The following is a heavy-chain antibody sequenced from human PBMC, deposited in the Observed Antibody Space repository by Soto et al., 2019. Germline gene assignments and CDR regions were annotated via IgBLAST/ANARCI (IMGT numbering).Heavy chain of an antibody. Sequence: PSQTLSLTCAISGDSVSSNGAAWSWVRQSPSRGLEWLGGTYYKSKWNNDYALSVKSRITINPDTSKNQFSLHLHSVTPEDTAVYYCTGITWFRGMDVWGQGTQVTVYS. J-gene: IGHJ6*02. CDR2: TYYKSKWNN. CDR1: GDSVSSNGAA. D-gene: IGHD3-10*01. CDR3: TGITWFRGMDV. V-gene: IGHV6-1*01.